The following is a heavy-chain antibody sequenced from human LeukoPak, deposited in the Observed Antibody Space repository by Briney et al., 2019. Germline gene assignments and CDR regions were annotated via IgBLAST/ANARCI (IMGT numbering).Heavy chain of an antibody. J-gene: IGHJ4*02. CDR1: GGSFSGYY. V-gene: IGHV4-34*01. D-gene: IGHD3-3*01. CDR2: INHSGST. CDR3: ARGLRFLEWLLYRSYFDY. Sequence: PSETLSLTCAVYGGSFSGYYWSWIRQPPGKGLEWIGEINHSGSTNYNPSLKSRFTISVDTSKNQFSLKLSSVTAADTAVYYCARGLRFLEWLLYRSYFDYWGQGTLVTVSS.